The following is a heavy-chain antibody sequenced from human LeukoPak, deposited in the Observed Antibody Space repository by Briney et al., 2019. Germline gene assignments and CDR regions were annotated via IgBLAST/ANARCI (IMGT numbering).Heavy chain of an antibody. J-gene: IGHJ3*02. CDR2: IRYDGSNK. CDR1: GFTFSSYG. D-gene: IGHD3-3*01. V-gene: IGHV3-30*02. Sequence: GGSRSLSCAGSGFTFSSYGMHWVRQAPGKGLEWVAFIRYDGSNKYYADSVKGRFTISRDNSKNTLYLQMNSLRAEDTAVYYCAKDRQIFGVAYAFDIWGQGTMVTVSS. CDR3: AKDRQIFGVAYAFDI.